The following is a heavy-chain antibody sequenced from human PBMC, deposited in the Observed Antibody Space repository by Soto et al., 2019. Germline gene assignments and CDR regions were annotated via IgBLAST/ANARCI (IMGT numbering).Heavy chain of an antibody. J-gene: IGHJ6*02. D-gene: IGHD3-22*01. CDR1: GYTFTSYG. CDR3: ARGGYYDSSGSRNYHYYGMNV. V-gene: IGHV1-18*01. Sequence: ASVKVSCKASGYTFTSYGINWVRQATGQGLEYLGWMSPNDGNTKYAQILQGRVSMTTDTSTKTAYMEVRSLRSDDTAVYYCARGGYYDSSGSRNYHYYGMNVWGQGTTVTVSS. CDR2: MSPNDGNT.